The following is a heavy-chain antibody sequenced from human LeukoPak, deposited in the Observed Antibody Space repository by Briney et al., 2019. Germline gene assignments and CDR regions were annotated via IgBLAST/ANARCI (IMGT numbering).Heavy chain of an antibody. J-gene: IGHJ1*01. CDR2: IYYSGSS. CDR1: GGSISSGGYS. D-gene: IGHD6-19*01. V-gene: IGHV4-30-4*07. Sequence: SETLSLTCAVSGGSISSGGYSWSWIRQPPGKGLEWIGYIYYSGSSYYNPSLKSRVTISVDTSKNQFSLKLSSVTAADTAVYYCARNSRNSGWYPGGYFQHWGQGTLVTVSS. CDR3: ARNSRNSGWYPGGYFQH.